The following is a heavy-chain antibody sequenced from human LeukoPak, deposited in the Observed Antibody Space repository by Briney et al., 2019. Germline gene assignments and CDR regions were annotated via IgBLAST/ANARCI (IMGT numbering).Heavy chain of an antibody. V-gene: IGHV4-61*02. Sequence: TLSLTCTVSGGSISSDHYYWGWIRQPPGKGLEWIGRIYTSGSTNYNPSLKSRVTISVDTSKNQFSLKLSSVTAADTAVYYCARDQQQLEYFDYWGQGTLVTVSS. CDR1: GGSISSDHYY. CDR2: IYTSGST. D-gene: IGHD6-13*01. CDR3: ARDQQQLEYFDY. J-gene: IGHJ4*02.